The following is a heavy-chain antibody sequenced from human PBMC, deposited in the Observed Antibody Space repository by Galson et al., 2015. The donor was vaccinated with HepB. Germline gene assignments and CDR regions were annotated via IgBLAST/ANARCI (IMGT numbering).Heavy chain of an antibody. CDR2: IWYDGSSK. CDR3: ARGGDRDPKGSDY. V-gene: IGHV3-33*01. D-gene: IGHD5-12*01. CDR1: GFTFSNYG. J-gene: IGHJ4*02. Sequence: SLRLSCAASGFTFSNYGMHWVRQAPGKGLEWVAVIWYDGSSKYYADSVQGRFTISRDNSKNTLYLQMNSLRAEDTAVYYCARGGDRDPKGSDYWGQGTLVTVSS.